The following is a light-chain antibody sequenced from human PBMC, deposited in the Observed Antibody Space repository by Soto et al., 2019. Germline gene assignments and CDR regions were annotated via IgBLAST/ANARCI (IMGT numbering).Light chain of an antibody. V-gene: IGKV3-20*01. CDR3: QPYEASLWA. J-gene: IGKJ1*01. CDR2: GAS. CDR1: ESVSSSY. Sequence: EIVLTQSPGTLSLSPGERATLSCRASESVSSSYFAWYQQKPGQAPRLLIYGASSRPTGIPDRFSGSGSGSDFTRSISRLEPEDSAVYYCQPYEASLWAFGQGTKVDI.